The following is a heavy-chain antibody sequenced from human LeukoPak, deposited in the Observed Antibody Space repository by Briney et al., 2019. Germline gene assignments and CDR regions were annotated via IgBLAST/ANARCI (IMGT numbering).Heavy chain of an antibody. CDR3: ASHRPYCRGASCPGRKMYYFES. J-gene: IGHJ4*02. CDR1: GESFSGYS. D-gene: IGHD2-15*01. V-gene: IGHV4-34*01. Sequence: SETLSLTCAVYGESFSGYSWIWIRQSPGKGLEWIGEINLGGSTNYNPSLKSRVTISLHTSKNQFSLNLTSVTAADTSVYYCASHRPYCRGASCPGRKMYYFESWGQGTLVTVSS. CDR2: INLGGST.